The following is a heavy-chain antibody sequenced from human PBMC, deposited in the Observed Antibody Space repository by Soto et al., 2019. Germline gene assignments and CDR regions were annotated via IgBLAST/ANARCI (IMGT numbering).Heavy chain of an antibody. CDR1: GYSFTSYW. CDR3: NSYGSGSYSLGH. V-gene: IGHV5-10-1*01. J-gene: IGHJ4*02. CDR2: IDPSDSYT. D-gene: IGHD3-10*01. Sequence: PGESLKISCKGSGYSFTSYWISWVRQMPGKGLEWMGRIDPSDSYTNYSPSFQGHVTISADKSISTAYLQWSSLKASDTAMYYCNSYGSGSYSLGHWGQGTLVTVS.